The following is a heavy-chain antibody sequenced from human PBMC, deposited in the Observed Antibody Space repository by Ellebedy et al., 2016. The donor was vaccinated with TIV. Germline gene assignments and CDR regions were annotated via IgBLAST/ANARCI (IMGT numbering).Heavy chain of an antibody. CDR3: ARGLWFGELDV. Sequence: AASVKVSCKASGYSLTSNGISWVRQAPGQGLEWMGWIGAYNGNTNYAQKFQGRVTMTTDTSTSTVYMDLRSLRSDDTAVYYCARGLWFGELDVWGQGTTDTVSS. V-gene: IGHV1-18*01. D-gene: IGHD3-10*01. CDR2: IGAYNGNT. CDR1: GYSLTSNG. J-gene: IGHJ6*02.